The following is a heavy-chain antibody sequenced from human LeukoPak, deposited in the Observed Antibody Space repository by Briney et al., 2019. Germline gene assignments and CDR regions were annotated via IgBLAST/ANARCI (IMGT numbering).Heavy chain of an antibody. D-gene: IGHD3-22*01. CDR1: GYSFTSYW. Sequence: KDGESLKISCKGSGYSFTSYWIGWVRQMPGKGLEWMGIIYPGDSDTRYSPSFQGQVTISADKSISTAYLQWSSLKASDTAMYYCAATMIVNHDAFDIWGQGTMVTVSS. J-gene: IGHJ3*02. CDR3: AATMIVNHDAFDI. CDR2: IYPGDSDT. V-gene: IGHV5-51*01.